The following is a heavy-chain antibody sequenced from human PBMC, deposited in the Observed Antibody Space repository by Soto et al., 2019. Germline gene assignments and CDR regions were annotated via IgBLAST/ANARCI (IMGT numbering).Heavy chain of an antibody. CDR1: GGSISRGGYY. CDR3: AREVGGTSYYFYGMDV. CDR2: IYYSGST. V-gene: IGHV4-31*03. Sequence: PSETLSLTCTVSGGSISRGGYYWSWIRQHPGKGLEWIGYIYYSGSTYYNPSLKSRVTISVDTSKNQFSLKLSSVTAADTAVYYCAREVGGTSYYFYGMDVWGQRTTVT. J-gene: IGHJ6*02. D-gene: IGHD1-26*01.